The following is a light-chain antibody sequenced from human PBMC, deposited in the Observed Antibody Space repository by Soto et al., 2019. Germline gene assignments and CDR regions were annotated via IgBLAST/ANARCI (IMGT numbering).Light chain of an antibody. J-gene: IGKJ1*01. Sequence: EIVMTQSPATLSVSPGERATLSCRARQSIGRNLAWYQQRPGQAPRLLIYGASTRATGIPARFSGSGSGTEFTLTISSLQSEDFAVYYCQEYNTWPWTFGQGTKV. CDR1: QSIGRN. V-gene: IGKV3-15*01. CDR3: QEYNTWPWT. CDR2: GAS.